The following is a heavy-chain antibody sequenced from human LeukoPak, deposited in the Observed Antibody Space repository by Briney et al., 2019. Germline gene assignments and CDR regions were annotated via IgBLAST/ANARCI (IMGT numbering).Heavy chain of an antibody. CDR3: ARDQEAFDY. V-gene: IGHV1-46*01. J-gene: IGHJ4*02. CDR2: IYPRDGST. CDR1: GYSFTSNY. Sequence: SVKVSCKASGYSFTSNYIHWVRQAPGQGLEWMGMIYPRDGSTSYAQKFQGRVTVTRDTSTSTVHMELSGLRSEDTAVYYCARDQEAFDYWGQGTLVTVSS.